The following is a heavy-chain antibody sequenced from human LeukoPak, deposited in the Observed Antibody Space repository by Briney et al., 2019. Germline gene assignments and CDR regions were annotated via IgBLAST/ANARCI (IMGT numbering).Heavy chain of an antibody. J-gene: IGHJ4*02. CDR3: WDDHSSGEYFDN. CDR1: GFTFSSYA. CDR2: IGGSGGST. V-gene: IGHV3-23*01. D-gene: IGHD6-19*01. Sequence: GGSLRLSCAASGFTFSSYAMSWVRPAPGKGLECVSAIGGSGGSTYYIACVKCRFTISREKSKNTLDLQINNLRAADTAVYYCWDDHSSGEYFDNWGQGTMVTVSS.